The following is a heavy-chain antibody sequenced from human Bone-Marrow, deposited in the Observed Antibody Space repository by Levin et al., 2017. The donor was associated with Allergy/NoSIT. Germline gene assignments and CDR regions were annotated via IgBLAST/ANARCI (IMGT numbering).Heavy chain of an antibody. CDR3: ARDLGYSTTTSTGYFDL. CDR2: INPSGGST. CDR1: GYTFTSYY. D-gene: IGHD6-13*01. V-gene: IGHV1-46*01. J-gene: IGHJ2*01. Sequence: ASVKVSCKASGYTFTSYYMHWVRQAPGQGLEWMGIINPSGGSTSYAQKFQGRVTMTRDTSTSTVYMELSSLRSEDTAVYYCARDLGYSTTTSTGYFDLWGRGTLVTVSS.